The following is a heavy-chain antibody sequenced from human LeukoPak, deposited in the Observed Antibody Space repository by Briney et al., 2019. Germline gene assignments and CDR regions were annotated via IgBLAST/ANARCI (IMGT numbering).Heavy chain of an antibody. Sequence: GGSLRLSCAASGFIFNNYGLIWVRQAPGRGLEWVSAISNDGGGTQYADFVEGRFTISRDNSKNTLFLQMSSLGAEDTALYYCAKGSSGYFADLWGQGTLVTVSS. D-gene: IGHD3-22*01. J-gene: IGHJ5*02. CDR1: GFIFNNYG. V-gene: IGHV3-23*01. CDR2: ISNDGGGT. CDR3: AKGSSGYFADL.